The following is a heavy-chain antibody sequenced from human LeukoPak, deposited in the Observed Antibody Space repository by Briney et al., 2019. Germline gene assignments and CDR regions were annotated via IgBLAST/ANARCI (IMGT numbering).Heavy chain of an antibody. CDR2: IYYSGST. CDR1: GGSISNYY. Sequence: SETLSLTCTVSGGSISNYYWSWIRQPPGKGLEWIGYIYYSGSTNYNPSLKSRVTTSVDTSKNQFSLKLSSVTAADTAVYYCARPYGDYVRWYFDLWGRGTLVTVSS. D-gene: IGHD4-17*01. V-gene: IGHV4-59*08. J-gene: IGHJ2*01. CDR3: ARPYGDYVRWYFDL.